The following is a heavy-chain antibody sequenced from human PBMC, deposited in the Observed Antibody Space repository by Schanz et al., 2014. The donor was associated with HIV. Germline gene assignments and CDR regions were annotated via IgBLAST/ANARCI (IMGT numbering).Heavy chain of an antibody. CDR2: INPSGGKT. D-gene: IGHD6-19*01. CDR1: GGTFISYA. CDR3: ARATYTSGWYGVDY. Sequence: QVQLVQSGAEVKKPGSSVRVSCKASGGTFISYAVSWVRQAPGQGLEWMGWINPSGGKTSLAQKFQGRVTLTRDTSTSTVYLELSSLRSDDTALFYCARATYTSGWYGVDYWGQGTLVTVSS. J-gene: IGHJ4*02. V-gene: IGHV1-46*01.